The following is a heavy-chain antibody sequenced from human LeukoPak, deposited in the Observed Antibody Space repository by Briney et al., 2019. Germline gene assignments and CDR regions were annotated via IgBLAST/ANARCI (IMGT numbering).Heavy chain of an antibody. J-gene: IGHJ6*03. D-gene: IGHD2-2*01. V-gene: IGHV3-74*01. CDR3: ARGSGLCSSTSCYPYYYYYMDV. Sequence: GGSLRLSCAASGFTFSSYWMHWVRQAPGKGLVWVSRINSDGSSTSYADSVKGRFTISRDNAKNTLYLQMNSLRAEDTAVYYCARGSGLCSSTSCYPYYYYYMDVWGKGTTVTVSS. CDR2: INSDGSST. CDR1: GFTFSSYW.